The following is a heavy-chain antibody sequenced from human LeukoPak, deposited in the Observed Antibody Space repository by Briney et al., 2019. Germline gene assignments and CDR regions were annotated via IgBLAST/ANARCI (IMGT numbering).Heavy chain of an antibody. Sequence: SETLSLTCAVYGGSFSGYYWSWIRQPPGKGLEWIGEISHSGSTNYNPSLKSRVTISVDTSKNQFSLKLSSVTAADTAVYYCARVGDSSGYYYGITEYFQHWGQGTLVTVSS. CDR3: ARVGDSSGYYYGITEYFQH. CDR1: GGSFSGYY. J-gene: IGHJ1*01. D-gene: IGHD3-22*01. V-gene: IGHV4-34*01. CDR2: ISHSGST.